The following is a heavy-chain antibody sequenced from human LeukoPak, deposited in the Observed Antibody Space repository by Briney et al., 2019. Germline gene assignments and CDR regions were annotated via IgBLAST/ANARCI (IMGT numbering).Heavy chain of an antibody. V-gene: IGHV4-30-4*01. D-gene: IGHD3-22*01. CDR1: GGSISSGDYY. Sequence: SETLSLTCTVSGGSISSGDYYWSWIRQPPGKGLEWIGYIYYSGSTYYNPSLKSRVTISVDTSKNQFSLKLSSVTAADTAVYYCAREVQGGSGYRYWGQGTLVTVSS. CDR2: IYYSGST. CDR3: AREVQGGSGYRY. J-gene: IGHJ4*02.